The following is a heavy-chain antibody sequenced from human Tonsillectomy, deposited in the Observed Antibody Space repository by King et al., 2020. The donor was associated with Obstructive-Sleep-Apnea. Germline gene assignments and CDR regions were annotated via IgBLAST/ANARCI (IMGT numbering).Heavy chain of an antibody. Sequence: QLVQSGGGLVQPGGSLRLSCAASGFTFSSYSMNWVRQAPGKGLEWVSYISSSSSTIYYADSVKGRFTISRDNAKNSLYLQMNSLSAEDTAVYYCARGLGYYYDSSGYYSGAFDIWGQGTMVTVSS. CDR2: ISSSSSTI. J-gene: IGHJ3*02. CDR3: ARGLGYYYDSSGYYSGAFDI. V-gene: IGHV3-48*04. CDR1: GFTFSSYS. D-gene: IGHD3-22*01.